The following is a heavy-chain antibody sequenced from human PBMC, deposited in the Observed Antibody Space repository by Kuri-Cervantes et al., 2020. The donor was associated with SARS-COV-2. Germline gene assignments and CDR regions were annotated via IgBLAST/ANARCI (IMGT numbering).Heavy chain of an antibody. CDR3: ARDRDLAGGMDV. Sequence: LRLSCAISGDSVSSNSAAWNWIRQSPSRGLEWLGRTFYRSKWYNDYAVSVKSRITINPDTSKNQFSLQLNSVTPEDTAAYYCARDRDLAGGMDVWGQGTTVTVSS. CDR2: TFYRSKWYN. J-gene: IGHJ6*02. CDR1: GDSVSSNSAA. D-gene: IGHD6-13*01. V-gene: IGHV6-1*01.